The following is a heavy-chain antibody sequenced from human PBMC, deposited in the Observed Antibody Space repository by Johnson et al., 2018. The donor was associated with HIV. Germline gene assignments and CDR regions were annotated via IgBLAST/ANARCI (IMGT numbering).Heavy chain of an antibody. J-gene: IGHJ3*01. Sequence: QVHLVESGGGVVRPGRSLRLSCAASGFIFSNYPMHWVRQAPGKGLEWVAVISFDGSKKYHADSVKGRFTISRDNSKNTLYLQMNSLRAEDTALYYCAKDHPISVWGQGTMVTVSS. CDR2: ISFDGSKK. V-gene: IGHV3-30*14. CDR3: AKDHPISV. CDR1: GFIFSNYP.